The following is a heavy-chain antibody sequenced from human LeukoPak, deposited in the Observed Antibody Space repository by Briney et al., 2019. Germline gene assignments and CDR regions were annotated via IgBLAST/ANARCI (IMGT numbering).Heavy chain of an antibody. J-gene: IGHJ4*02. CDR3: ARGAFSNYVYFDY. V-gene: IGHV4-59*01. D-gene: IGHD4-11*01. CDR1: GASISGSY. Sequence: SETLSLTCTVSGASISGSYWSWIRQPPGKGLEWIGYIRYSGSTNYSPSLRSRLTISVDTAKNQFSLKLSSLTHADTAVYYCARGAFSNYVYFDYWGQGTLLTVSS. CDR2: IRYSGST.